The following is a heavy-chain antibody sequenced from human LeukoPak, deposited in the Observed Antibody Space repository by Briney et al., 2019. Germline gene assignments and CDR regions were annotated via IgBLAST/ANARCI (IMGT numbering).Heavy chain of an antibody. D-gene: IGHD4/OR15-4a*01. CDR2: ISGSGGST. Sequence: GGTLRLSCAASGFTFSSYGMSWVRQAPGKGLEWVSAISGSGGSTHYSDSVKGRFTISRDNSKNTLYLQMNSLRAEDTAVYYCARRAGAYSHPYDYWGQGTLVTVSS. V-gene: IGHV3-23*01. CDR1: GFTFSSYG. J-gene: IGHJ4*02. CDR3: ARRAGAYSHPYDY.